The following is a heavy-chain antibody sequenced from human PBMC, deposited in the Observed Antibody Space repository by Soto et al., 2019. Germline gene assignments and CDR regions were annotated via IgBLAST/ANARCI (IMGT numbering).Heavy chain of an antibody. J-gene: IGHJ6*02. CDR3: AGTTYYYYGMDV. Sequence: SETLSLTCTVSGGSISSSSYYWGWIRQPPGKGLEWIGSIYYSGSTYYNPSLKSRVTISVDTSKNQFSLKLSSVTAADTAVYYCAGTTYYYYGMDVWGQGATVNVSS. V-gene: IGHV4-39*01. D-gene: IGHD1-1*01. CDR2: IYYSGST. CDR1: GGSISSSSYY.